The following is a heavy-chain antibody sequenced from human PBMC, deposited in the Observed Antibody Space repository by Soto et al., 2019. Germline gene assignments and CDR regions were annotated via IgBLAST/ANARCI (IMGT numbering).Heavy chain of an antibody. J-gene: IGHJ4*02. CDR3: AKLSRLVPATTDFDY. V-gene: IGHV3-23*01. D-gene: IGHD2-2*01. Sequence: PGASLTLSFEASGFTVISYTFIVVRLNPGKGLEWVSAISGSGGGTKFADSVKGRFTISRDNSKNTLYLQMSSLRAEDTAVYYCAKLSRLVPATTDFDYWGQGTLVTVSS. CDR2: ISGSGGGT. CDR1: GFTVISYT.